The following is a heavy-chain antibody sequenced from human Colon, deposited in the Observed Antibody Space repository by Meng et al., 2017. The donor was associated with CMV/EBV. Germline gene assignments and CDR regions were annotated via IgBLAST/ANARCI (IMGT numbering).Heavy chain of an antibody. Sequence: GSLRLSCAASGFTFGSYWMSWVRQAPGKGLEWVANIKEDGSEEYYVDSVKGRFTISRDNAKNSLYLQMNSLRAEDTAVYYCARGRAYYDILTGLYYWGQGTLVTVSS. D-gene: IGHD3-9*01. CDR1: GFTFGSYW. CDR3: ARGRAYYDILTGLYY. CDR2: IKEDGSEE. V-gene: IGHV3-7*01. J-gene: IGHJ4*02.